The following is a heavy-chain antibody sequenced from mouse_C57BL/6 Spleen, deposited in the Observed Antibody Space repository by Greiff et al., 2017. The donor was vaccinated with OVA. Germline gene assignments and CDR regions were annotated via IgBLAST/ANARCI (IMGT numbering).Heavy chain of an antibody. V-gene: IGHV3-6*01. CDR2: ISYDGSN. Sequence: DVKLQESGPGLVKPSQSLSLTCSVTGYSITSGYYWNWIRQFPGNKLEWMGYISYDGSNNYNPSLKNRISITRDTSKNQFFLKLNSVTTEDTATYYCARGGKYDYPFFDYWGQGTTLTVSS. D-gene: IGHD2-4*01. CDR3: ARGGKYDYPFFDY. J-gene: IGHJ2*01. CDR1: GYSITSGYY.